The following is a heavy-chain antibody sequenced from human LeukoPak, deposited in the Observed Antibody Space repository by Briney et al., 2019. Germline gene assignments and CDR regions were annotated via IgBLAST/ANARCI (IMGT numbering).Heavy chain of an antibody. CDR1: GDSVSSNSAA. CDR2: TYYRSKWYN. J-gene: IGHJ5*02. Sequence: SQTLSLTCAISGDSVSSNSAAWNWIRQSPSRGLEWLGRTYYRSKWYNDYAVSVKSRITINPDTSKNQFSLQLNSVTPEDTAVYYCARDQGAVAGSYNWFDPWGQGTLVTVSS. D-gene: IGHD6-19*01. V-gene: IGHV6-1*01. CDR3: ARDQGAVAGSYNWFDP.